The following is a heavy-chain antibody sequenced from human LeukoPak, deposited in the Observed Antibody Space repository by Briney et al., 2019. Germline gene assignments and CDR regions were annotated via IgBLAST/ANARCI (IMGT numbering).Heavy chain of an antibody. D-gene: IGHD2-15*01. J-gene: IGHJ4*02. CDR2: INPNGAGT. CDR3: ARDHCTKTICYSFDY. CDR1: GYTFTSDS. Sequence: GASVRVSCKASGYTFTSDSMHWVRQAPGQGLEWMGMINPNGAGTSYAQKFQGRITMTRDTSTSTVYMEPSSLRSDDTAVYYCARDHCTKTICYSFDYWGQGTLVTVSS. V-gene: IGHV1-46*01.